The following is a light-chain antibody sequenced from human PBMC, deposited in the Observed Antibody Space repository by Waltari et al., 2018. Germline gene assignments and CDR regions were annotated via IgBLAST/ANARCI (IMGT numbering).Light chain of an antibody. Sequence: QSVLTQPPSASGTPGQRVTISCSGSSSNIGSNYVYWYQQLPGTAPKLLIYRNNQRPSGVSDRFAGSKSDNTASLTISGLQAEDEADYYCCSYAGRSTLVFGGGTKLTVL. CDR1: SSNIGSNY. J-gene: IGLJ2*01. CDR2: RNN. V-gene: IGLV1-47*01. CDR3: CSYAGRSTLV.